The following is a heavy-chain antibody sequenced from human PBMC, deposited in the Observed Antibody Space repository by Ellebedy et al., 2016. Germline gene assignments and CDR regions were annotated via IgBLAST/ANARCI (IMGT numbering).Heavy chain of an antibody. Sequence: SETLSLTXTVSGGSISSYYWSWIRQPAGKGLEWIGRIYTSGSTNYNPSLKSRVTMSVDTSKNQFSLKLSSVTAADTAVYYCARVAVSIPSYYYYYYMDVWGKGTTVTVSS. CDR2: IYTSGST. CDR3: ARVAVSIPSYYYYYYMDV. CDR1: GGSISSYY. V-gene: IGHV4-4*07. J-gene: IGHJ6*03. D-gene: IGHD3-16*01.